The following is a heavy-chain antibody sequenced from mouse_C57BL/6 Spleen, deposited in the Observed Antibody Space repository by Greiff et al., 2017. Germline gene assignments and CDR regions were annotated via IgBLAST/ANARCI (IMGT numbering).Heavy chain of an antibody. CDR2: INPGSGGT. V-gene: IGHV1-54*01. J-gene: IGHJ4*01. Sequence: VQLQQSGAELVRPGTSVKVSCKASGYAFTNYLIEWVKQRPGQGLEWIGVINPGSGGTNYNEKFKGKATLTADKSSSTAYMQLSSLTSEEAAVYFCARSGGITGDAMDYWGQGTSVTVSS. D-gene: IGHD1-1*01. CDR3: ARSGGITGDAMDY. CDR1: GYAFTNYL.